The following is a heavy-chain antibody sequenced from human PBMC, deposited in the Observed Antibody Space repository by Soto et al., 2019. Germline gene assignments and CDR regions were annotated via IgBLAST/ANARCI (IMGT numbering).Heavy chain of an antibody. V-gene: IGHV4-30-2*01. Sequence: SETLSLTCAVSGGSISSGGYSWSWIRQPPGKGLEWIGYIYHSGSTYYNPSLKSRVTISVDRSKNQFSLKLSSVTAADTAVYYCARAGGSSWAGNWFDPWGQGTLVTVSS. D-gene: IGHD6-13*01. J-gene: IGHJ5*02. CDR1: GGSISSGGYS. CDR3: ARAGGSSWAGNWFDP. CDR2: IYHSGST.